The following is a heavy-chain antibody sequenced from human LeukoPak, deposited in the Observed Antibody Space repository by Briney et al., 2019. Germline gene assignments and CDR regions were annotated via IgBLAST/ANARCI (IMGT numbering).Heavy chain of an antibody. Sequence: PGGSLRLSCAASGFTFSSYWMHWVRQAPGKELVWVSRIHSDGSSTSYADSVKGRFTMSRDNAKNTLYLQMNSLRAEDTAVYYCARGWITAGAYYDYWGQGTLVTVSS. D-gene: IGHD6-13*01. V-gene: IGHV3-74*01. CDR2: IHSDGSST. CDR1: GFTFSSYW. CDR3: ARGWITAGAYYDY. J-gene: IGHJ4*02.